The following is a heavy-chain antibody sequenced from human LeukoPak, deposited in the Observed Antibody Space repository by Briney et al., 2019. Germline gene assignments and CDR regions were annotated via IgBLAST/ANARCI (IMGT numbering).Heavy chain of an antibody. J-gene: IGHJ4*02. CDR2: IYSGGSGGRI. CDR1: GFSVGYNY. CDR3: TRGNGQMGYYFVY. Sequence: GGSLRLSCAASGFSVGYNYVSWVRQAPGKGLEWVSVIYSGGSGGRIYYADSVKGRFTTSRDNSTNTLYLQMNSLKAEDTAVYYCTRGNGQMGYYFVYWGQGTLVTVSS. V-gene: IGHV3-53*01. D-gene: IGHD1-1*01.